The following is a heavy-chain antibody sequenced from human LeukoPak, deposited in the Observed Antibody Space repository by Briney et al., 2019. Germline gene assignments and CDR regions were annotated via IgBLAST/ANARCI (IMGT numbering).Heavy chain of an antibody. D-gene: IGHD3-16*01. Sequence: GGSLRLSCAASGFTFSSYWMHWVRQAPGKGLVWVSHINPDGSSTTYADSVKGRFTISRDNAKNTLYLQMNSLRAEDTAVYYCASSLGPDYWGLGTLVTVSS. CDR3: ASSLGPDY. V-gene: IGHV3-74*01. CDR2: INPDGSST. J-gene: IGHJ4*02. CDR1: GFTFSSYW.